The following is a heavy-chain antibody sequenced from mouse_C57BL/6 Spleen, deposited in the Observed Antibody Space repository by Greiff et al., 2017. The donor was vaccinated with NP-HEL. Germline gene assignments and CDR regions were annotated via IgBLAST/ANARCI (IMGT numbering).Heavy chain of an antibody. D-gene: IGHD2-12*01. V-gene: IGHV5-9*01. CDR1: GFTFSSYT. CDR2: ISGGGGNT. J-gene: IGHJ2*01. Sequence: DVMLVESGGGLVKPGGSLKLSCAASGFTFSSYTMSWVRQTPEKRLEWVATISGGGGNTYYPDSVKGRFTISRDNAKNTLYLQMSSLRSEDTALYYCARRYDEYYFDYWGQGTTLTVSS. CDR3: ARRYDEYYFDY.